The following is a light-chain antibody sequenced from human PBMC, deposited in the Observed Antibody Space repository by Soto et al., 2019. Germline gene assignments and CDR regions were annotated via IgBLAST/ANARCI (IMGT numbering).Light chain of an antibody. J-gene: IGKJ1*01. CDR2: ATS. CDR1: QSVSSTF. Sequence: EIVLTQSPGTLSFSPGERAPLSCRASQSVSSTFFAWYQQKPGQAPRLLLYATSTRAAGFPDRFSGSGSGTDFTLTISSLEPEDFAVYYCQQYGDTPVTFGQGTKVDIK. CDR3: QQYGDTPVT. V-gene: IGKV3-20*01.